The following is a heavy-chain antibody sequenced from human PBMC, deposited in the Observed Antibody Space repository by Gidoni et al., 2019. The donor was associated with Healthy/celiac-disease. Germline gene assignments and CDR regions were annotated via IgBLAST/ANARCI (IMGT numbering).Heavy chain of an antibody. V-gene: IGHV3-73*02. J-gene: IGHJ4*02. Sequence: EVQLVEYGGGLVQPGGSLKLSCAASGFTFSGSARHWVRQASGKGLEWVGRIRSKANSYATAYAASVKGRFTISRDDSKNTAYLQMNSLKTEDTAVYYCTSDVVVVAASPGYWGQGTLVTVSS. CDR1: GFTFSGSA. CDR2: IRSKANSYAT. D-gene: IGHD2-15*01. CDR3: TSDVVVVAASPGY.